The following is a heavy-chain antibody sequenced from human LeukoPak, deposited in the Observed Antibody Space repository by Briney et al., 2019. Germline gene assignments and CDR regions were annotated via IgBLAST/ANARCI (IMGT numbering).Heavy chain of an antibody. J-gene: IGHJ4*02. CDR1: GYSFTSYW. CDR3: ARLQYYDILTGYYNFLDY. CDR2: IYPGDSDT. V-gene: IGHV5-51*01. Sequence: GESLKISCKGSGYSFTSYWIGWVRQMPGKGLEWMGIIYPGDSDTRYSPSFQGQVTISADKSISTAYLQWSSLKASDTAMYYCARLQYYDILTGYYNFLDYWGQGTLVTVSS. D-gene: IGHD3-9*01.